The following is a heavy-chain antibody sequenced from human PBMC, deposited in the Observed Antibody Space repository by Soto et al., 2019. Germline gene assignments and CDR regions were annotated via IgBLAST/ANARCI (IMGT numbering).Heavy chain of an antibody. Sequence: PSETLSLTCNVSGGSINSGGSYWIWIRHLPGKGLEWIGFIYYTGTTQYNPSLKSRVSISLDTSKTQFSLKLSSVTAADTAVYYCARYNYATLGDSWGQGILVTVSS. CDR2: IYYTGTT. CDR1: GGSINSGGSY. J-gene: IGHJ4*02. D-gene: IGHD5-18*01. V-gene: IGHV4-31*03. CDR3: ARYNYATLGDS.